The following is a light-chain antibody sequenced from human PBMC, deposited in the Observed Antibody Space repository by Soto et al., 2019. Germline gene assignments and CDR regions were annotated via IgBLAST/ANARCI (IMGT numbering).Light chain of an antibody. CDR3: QQSYTTPYT. CDR2: AAS. V-gene: IGKV1-39*01. Sequence: DIQMTQSPSSLSASVGDRVTLTCRASQSISKFLNWYQQKPGKVPQLLIYAASSLQSGVPSKFSGSGSGTDFTLTISSLQHEDFTTYFCQQSYTTPYTFGQGTKLEIK. J-gene: IGKJ2*01. CDR1: QSISKF.